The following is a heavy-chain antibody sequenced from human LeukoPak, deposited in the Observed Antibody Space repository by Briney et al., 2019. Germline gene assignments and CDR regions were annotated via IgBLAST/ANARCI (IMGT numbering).Heavy chain of an antibody. J-gene: IGHJ4*02. Sequence: ASVKVSCKASGYTFTDYYMHWVRQAPGQGLEWMGRINPNSGDTDYARKFQGRVTMTRDTSISTAYMELSRLTSDDTAVYYCARTIAVTGERRYFDYWGQGTLVTVSS. D-gene: IGHD6-19*01. V-gene: IGHV1-2*06. CDR2: INPNSGDT. CDR3: ARTIAVTGERRYFDY. CDR1: GYTFTDYY.